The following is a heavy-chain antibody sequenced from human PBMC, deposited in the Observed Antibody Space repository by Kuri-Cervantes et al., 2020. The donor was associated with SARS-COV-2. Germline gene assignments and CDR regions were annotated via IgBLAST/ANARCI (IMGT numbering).Heavy chain of an antibody. D-gene: IGHD2-15*01. CDR3: VVGFFSSRKWDY. J-gene: IGHJ4*02. V-gene: IGHV1-46*01. CDR2: INPSGSGT. CDR1: GYSFSDHY. Sequence: ASVKVSCKAFGYSFSDHYMYWVRQAPGQGLEWMGIINPSGSGTRYPQRFQDRISMTRDTSTSTVYMELSSLTPEDTAVYYCVVGFFSSRKWDYWGQGTLVTVSS.